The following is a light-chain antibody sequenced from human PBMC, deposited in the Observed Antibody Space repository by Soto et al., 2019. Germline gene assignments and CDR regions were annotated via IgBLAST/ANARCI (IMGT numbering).Light chain of an antibody. CDR2: DAS. CDR3: QQYNSYSWT. V-gene: IGKV1-5*01. J-gene: IGKJ1*01. Sequence: DIQMTQSPSTLSASVGDRVTITCRARQSISSWLAWDQQKPGKAPKLLIYDASSLESGVPSRLSVSGSGTEFTLTISSLQPDDFATYYCQQYNSYSWTFGQGTKVEIK. CDR1: QSISSW.